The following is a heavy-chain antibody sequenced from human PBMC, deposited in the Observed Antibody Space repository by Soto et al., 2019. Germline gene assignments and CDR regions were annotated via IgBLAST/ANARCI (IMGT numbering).Heavy chain of an antibody. Sequence: QVQLVQSGAEVKKPGASVKVSCKASGYTFTSYDSNWVRQATGQGLEWMGWMNPNSGNTGYAQKFQGRVTMTRNTSISTAYMELSSLSSEDTAVYYCASGQGARREFDYWGQGTLVTVSS. V-gene: IGHV1-8*01. D-gene: IGHD6-6*01. J-gene: IGHJ4*02. CDR1: GYTFTSYD. CDR3: ASGQGARREFDY. CDR2: MNPNSGNT.